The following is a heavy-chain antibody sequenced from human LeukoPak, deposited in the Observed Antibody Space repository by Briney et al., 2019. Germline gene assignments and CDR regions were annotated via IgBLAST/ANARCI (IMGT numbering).Heavy chain of an antibody. V-gene: IGHV3-23*01. J-gene: IGHJ6*02. CDR1: GFTFSSYA. CDR2: ISGSGGST. D-gene: IGHD1-26*01. Sequence: PGGSLRLSCAASGFTFSSYAMNWVRQAPGKGLEWVSAISGSGGSTYYADSVKGRFTVSRDNSKNTLYLQMNSLRVEDTAVYYCARDSGSYYYYAMDVWGQGTTVTVSS. CDR3: ARDSGSYYYYAMDV.